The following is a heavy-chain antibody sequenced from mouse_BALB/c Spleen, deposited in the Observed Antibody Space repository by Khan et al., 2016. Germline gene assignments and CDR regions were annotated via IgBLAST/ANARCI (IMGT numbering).Heavy chain of an antibody. J-gene: IGHJ1*01. CDR1: GYTLANYG. Sequence: QIQLVQSGPELKKPGETVKISCKASGYTLANYGVIWVKQAPGKGLKWMVWINTYTGETIYTDDFKGRFAFSLETSANIVYLEINNLKNDDTATYFCARDFGNYGYFDVWGAGTTVTVSS. V-gene: IGHV9-3-1*01. CDR2: INTYTGET. D-gene: IGHD2-1*01. CDR3: ARDFGNYGYFDV.